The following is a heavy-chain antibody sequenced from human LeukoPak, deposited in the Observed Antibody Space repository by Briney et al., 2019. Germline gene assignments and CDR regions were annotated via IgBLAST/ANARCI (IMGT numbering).Heavy chain of an antibody. D-gene: IGHD6-19*01. J-gene: IGHJ4*02. CDR2: ISTYNGNT. V-gene: IGHV1-18*01. CDR3: ARGLRAVAGTSEY. Sequence: GASVTVSFTASGYTFTSYGISWVRQAPGQGLEWMGWISTYNGNTKYAQKFQGRVTMTTDTSTRTAYMELRSLRSDDTAVYYCARGLRAVAGTSEYWGQGTLVTVSS. CDR1: GYTFTSYG.